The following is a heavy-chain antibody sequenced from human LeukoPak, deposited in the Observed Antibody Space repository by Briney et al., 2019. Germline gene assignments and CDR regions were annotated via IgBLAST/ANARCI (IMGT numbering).Heavy chain of an antibody. CDR2: INKDGDRT. Sequence: GGSLRLSCAASGFTFDDFSIHWVRQAPGKGLEWVSLINKDGDRTYYADSVEGRFIISRDNSKNSLYLQMNSLTTEDTALYYCAKEVRGSSWTGFDSWGQGTQVTVSS. D-gene: IGHD6-13*01. J-gene: IGHJ4*02. V-gene: IGHV3-43*01. CDR3: AKEVRGSSWTGFDS. CDR1: GFTFDDFS.